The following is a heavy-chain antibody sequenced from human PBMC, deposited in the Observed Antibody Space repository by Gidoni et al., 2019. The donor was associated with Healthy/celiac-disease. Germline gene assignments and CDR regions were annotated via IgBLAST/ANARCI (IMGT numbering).Heavy chain of an antibody. J-gene: IGHJ5*02. D-gene: IGHD6-13*01. CDR2: ISSNGGST. Sequence: EVQLVESGGGLVQPGGSRRLSCSAPGFTFRSYAMHWVRQAQGKGLEYVSAISSNGGSTYYADSVKGRFTISRDNSKNTLYLQMSSLRAEDTAVYYCVKDRLAAIRGASWFDPWGQGTLVTVSS. V-gene: IGHV3-64D*06. CDR3: VKDRLAAIRGASWFDP. CDR1: GFTFRSYA.